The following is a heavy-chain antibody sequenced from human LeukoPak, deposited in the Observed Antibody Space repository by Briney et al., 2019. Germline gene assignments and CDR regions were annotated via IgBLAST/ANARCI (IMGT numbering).Heavy chain of an antibody. J-gene: IGHJ5*02. CDR2: ISSSGRT. CDR3: VRDAAHGFAPA. V-gene: IGHV4-4*07. D-gene: IGHD3-16*01. Sequence: SETLSLTCTVPGGSISSYYWSWIRQPAGEGLEWIGRISSSGRTDYNPSLKSRVTMSVDTSKNQFSLKLTSVTAADTAVFYCVRDAAHGFAPAWGQGTQVTVSS. CDR1: GGSISSYY.